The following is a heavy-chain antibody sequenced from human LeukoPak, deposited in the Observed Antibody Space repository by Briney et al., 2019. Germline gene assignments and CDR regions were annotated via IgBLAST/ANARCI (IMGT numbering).Heavy chain of an antibody. V-gene: IGHV1-3*01. D-gene: IGHD2-15*01. J-gene: IGHJ5*02. CDR3: ARRLGYCSGGSCGTGGWFDP. Sequence: GASVKVSCKASGYTFTDYALHWVRQVPGQRLEWMGWINAGSGNTKYSQKFQGRVTITRDTSASTAYMELSSPRSEDTAVYYCARRLGYCSGGSCGTGGWFDPWGQGTLVTVSS. CDR1: GYTFTDYA. CDR2: INAGSGNT.